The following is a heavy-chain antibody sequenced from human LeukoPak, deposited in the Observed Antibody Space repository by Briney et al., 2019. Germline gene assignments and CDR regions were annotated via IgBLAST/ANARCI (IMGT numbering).Heavy chain of an antibody. CDR1: GFTFSSSA. D-gene: IGHD6-19*01. CDR2: ISASGGST. Sequence: TGGSLRLSCAASGFTFSSSAMSWVRQVPGKGLEWVSGISASGGSTYYADSVRGRFTISRDNSKNTLYLQMNSLRAEDTAVYYCAKDPVAVAGNFDHWGQGTLVTVSS. J-gene: IGHJ4*02. CDR3: AKDPVAVAGNFDH. V-gene: IGHV3-23*01.